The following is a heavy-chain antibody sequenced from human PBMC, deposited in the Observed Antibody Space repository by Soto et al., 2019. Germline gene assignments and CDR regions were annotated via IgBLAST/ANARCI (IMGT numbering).Heavy chain of an antibody. CDR1: GYTFTSYG. J-gene: IGHJ5*02. Sequence: GASEEVSCKASGYTFTSYGISWVRQAPGQGLEWMGWISAYNGNTNYAQKLQGRVTMTTDTSTSTAYMELRSLRSDDTAVYYCARDQSTISAYTAVARRVWFGPWGQGRLVTVPS. CDR2: ISAYNGNT. D-gene: IGHD6-19*01. V-gene: IGHV1-18*01. CDR3: ARDQSTISAYTAVARRVWFGP.